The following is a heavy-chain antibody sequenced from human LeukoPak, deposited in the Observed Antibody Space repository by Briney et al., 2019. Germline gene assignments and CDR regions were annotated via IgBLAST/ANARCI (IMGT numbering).Heavy chain of an antibody. CDR2: IISMMETA. Sequence: SVKVSCKASGGTFGSDAISWVRKAPGQGLEWMGGIISMMETADYAERFKDRVTITTDESTSTAYMELSSLRSEDTAVHYCASGIDEWLMRYWGQGTLVTVSS. J-gene: IGHJ4*02. CDR1: GGTFGSDA. CDR3: ASGIDEWLMRY. D-gene: IGHD3-3*01. V-gene: IGHV1-69*05.